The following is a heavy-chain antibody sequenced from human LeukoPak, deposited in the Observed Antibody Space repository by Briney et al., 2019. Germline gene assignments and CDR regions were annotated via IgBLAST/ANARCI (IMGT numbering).Heavy chain of an antibody. J-gene: IGHJ4*02. V-gene: IGHV3-30*02. Sequence: PGGSLRLSCAASGFTFSSYGMHWVRQAPGKGLEWVAFIRYDGSNKYYADSVKGRFTISRDNSKNTLYLQMNSLRAEDTAVYYCAKLQSGYGPSIAVAGTGGAFDYWGQGTLVTVSS. CDR2: IRYDGSNK. CDR1: GFTFSSYG. CDR3: AKLQSGYGPSIAVAGTGGAFDY. D-gene: IGHD6-19*01.